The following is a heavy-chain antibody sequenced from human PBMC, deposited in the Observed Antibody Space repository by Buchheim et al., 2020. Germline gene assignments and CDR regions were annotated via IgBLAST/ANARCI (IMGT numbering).Heavy chain of an antibody. J-gene: IGHJ4*02. D-gene: IGHD2-8*01. CDR1: GFTFSNYA. CDR3: VKLGTKVLTASDY. Sequence: EVQLLESGGGFVQPGGSLRLSCTASGFTFSNYAMNWVRQAPGKGLEWVSAISDSGVITNYADSVKGRFTISRDNSKNTLYLEMKSLRAEDTAVYYCVKLGTKVLTASDYWGQGTL. V-gene: IGHV3-23*01. CDR2: ISDSGVIT.